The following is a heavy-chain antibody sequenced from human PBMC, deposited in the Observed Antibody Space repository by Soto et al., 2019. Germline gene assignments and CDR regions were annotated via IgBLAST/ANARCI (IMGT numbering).Heavy chain of an antibody. V-gene: IGHV3-15*01. CDR2: IKSKTDGGTT. J-gene: IGHJ4*02. CDR3: ARAAGAMDSYGPIYFDY. D-gene: IGHD5-18*01. Sequence: EVQLVESGGGLVKPGGSLRLSCAASGFTFSNAWMSWVRQAPGKGLEWVGRIKSKTDGGTTDYAAPVKGRFTISRDNAKNSLYLQMNSLRAEDTAVYYCARAAGAMDSYGPIYFDYWGQGTLVTVSS. CDR1: GFTFSNAW.